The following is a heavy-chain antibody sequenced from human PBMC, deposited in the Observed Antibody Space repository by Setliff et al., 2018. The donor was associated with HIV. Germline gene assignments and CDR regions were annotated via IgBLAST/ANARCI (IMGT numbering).Heavy chain of an antibody. J-gene: IGHJ6*03. CDR3: ARGRRSTSSYYYYYYMDV. D-gene: IGHD2-2*01. CDR2: LYHSGTT. Sequence: SETLSLTCIVSGGSISSSSSYWGWIRQPPGKGLEWIGSLYHSGTTYYKPSLKSRVTISVDTSKNQFSLKLSSVTAVDTAVYYCARGRRSTSSYYYYYYMDVWGKGTTVTVSS. V-gene: IGHV4-39*07. CDR1: GGSISSSSSY.